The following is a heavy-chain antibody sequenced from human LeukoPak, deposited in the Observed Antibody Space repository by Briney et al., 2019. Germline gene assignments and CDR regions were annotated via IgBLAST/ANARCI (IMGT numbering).Heavy chain of an antibody. Sequence: ASVKVSCKASGYTFTSYGISWVRQAPGQGLEWMGWISAYNGNTNYAQKLQGRVTMTTDTSTSTAYMELRSLRSDDTAVYYCARGATTGTASHYMDVWGKGTTVTISS. CDR2: ISAYNGNT. CDR3: ARGATTGTASHYMDV. V-gene: IGHV1-18*01. CDR1: GYTFTSYG. J-gene: IGHJ6*03. D-gene: IGHD1-1*01.